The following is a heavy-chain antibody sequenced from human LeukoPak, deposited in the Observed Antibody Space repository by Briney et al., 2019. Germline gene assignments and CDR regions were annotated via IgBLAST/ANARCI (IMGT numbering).Heavy chain of an antibody. J-gene: IGHJ5*02. CDR3: ARDPDSSGYYSNWFDP. V-gene: IGHV1-46*01. CDR2: INPSGGST. CDR1: GYTFTSYY. Sequence: ASVTVSCKASGYTFTSYYMHWVRQAPGQGLEWMGLINPSGGSTSYAQKFQGRVTMTRDTSTSTVYMELSSLRSEDTAVYYCARDPDSSGYYSNWFDPWGQGTLVTVSS. D-gene: IGHD3-22*01.